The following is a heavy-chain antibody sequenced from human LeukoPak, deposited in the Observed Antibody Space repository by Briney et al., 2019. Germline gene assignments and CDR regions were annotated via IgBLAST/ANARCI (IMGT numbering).Heavy chain of an antibody. J-gene: IGHJ4*02. CDR1: GFTFSSNS. CDR3: ARDRGSGWFDY. CDR2: ISSSSSYI. V-gene: IGHV3-21*01. D-gene: IGHD6-19*01. Sequence: PGGSLRLSCAASGFTFSSNSINGVRQAPGKWLEWVSSISSSSSYIYYADSVKGRFTISRDNAKNSLYLQMSSLRAEDTAVYFCARDRGSGWFDYWGQGTLVTVSS.